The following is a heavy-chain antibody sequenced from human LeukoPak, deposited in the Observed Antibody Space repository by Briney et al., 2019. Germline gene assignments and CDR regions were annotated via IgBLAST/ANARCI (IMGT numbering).Heavy chain of an antibody. CDR2: ISAYNGNT. CDR3: ARAYIYYYDSSGYTD. Sequence: GASVKVSCKASGYTFTSYGISWVRQAPGQGLEWMGWISAYNGNTNYAQKLQGRVTMTTDTSTSTAYMELRSLRSDDTAVYYCARAYIYYYDSSGYTDWGQGTLVTVSS. D-gene: IGHD3-22*01. CDR1: GYTFTSYG. J-gene: IGHJ4*02. V-gene: IGHV1-18*01.